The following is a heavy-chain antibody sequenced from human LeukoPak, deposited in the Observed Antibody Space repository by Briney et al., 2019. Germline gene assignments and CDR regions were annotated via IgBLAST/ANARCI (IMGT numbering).Heavy chain of an antibody. D-gene: IGHD2-15*01. CDR1: GFVFSTYE. CDR2: ISSSGSTI. V-gene: IGHV3-48*03. J-gene: IGHJ3*02. Sequence: GGSLRLSCAASGFVFSTYEMDWVRQAPGKGLEWVSYISSSGSTIYYADSVKGRFTISRDNAKNSLYLQMNSLRAEDTAVYYCAREVAFNAFDIWGQGTMVTVSS. CDR3: AREVAFNAFDI.